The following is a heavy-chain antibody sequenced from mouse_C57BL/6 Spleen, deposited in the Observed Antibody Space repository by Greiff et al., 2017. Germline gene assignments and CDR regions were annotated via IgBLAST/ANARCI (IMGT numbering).Heavy chain of an antibody. J-gene: IGHJ2*01. CDR3: ARRDYYGSSYGGYFDY. Sequence: QVQLKESGAELARPGASVKLSCKASGYTFTSYWITWVKQRPGQGLEWIGDIYPGSGSTNYNEKFKSKATLTVDTSSSTAYMQLSSLTSEDSAVYYCARRDYYGSSYGGYFDYWGQGTTLTVSS. V-gene: IGHV1-55*01. CDR2: IYPGSGST. D-gene: IGHD1-1*01. CDR1: GYTFTSYW.